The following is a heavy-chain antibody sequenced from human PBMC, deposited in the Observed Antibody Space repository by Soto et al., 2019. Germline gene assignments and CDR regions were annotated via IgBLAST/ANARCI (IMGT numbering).Heavy chain of an antibody. CDR3: XKETGYSYGFQPNASDV. CDR2: ISSRGDRT. J-gene: IGHJ6*02. CDR1: GFTFSRYA. D-gene: IGHD5-18*01. Sequence: GGSLRLSCAGSGFTFSRYAMNWVRQAPGKGLEWVSIISSRGDRTSYAESVKGRFTISRDDSKNTLFLHMNSLGAEDTAVYYCXKETGYSYGFQPNASDVWGRGTTVTVSS. V-gene: IGHV3-23*01.